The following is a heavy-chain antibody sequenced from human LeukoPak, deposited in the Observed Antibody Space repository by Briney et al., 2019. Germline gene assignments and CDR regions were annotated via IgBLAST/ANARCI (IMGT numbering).Heavy chain of an antibody. D-gene: IGHD5-12*01. CDR2: ISSSGRSI. V-gene: IGHV3-48*03. Sequence: RGSPRLSCAASGFTFSTYEMNWVRQAPGKGLEWVSYISSSGRSIYYADSVKGRFTISRDNAKNSLYLQMNSLRAEDTAVYYCAREVLSDNDSPYWGQGTLVTVSS. J-gene: IGHJ4*02. CDR3: AREVLSDNDSPY. CDR1: GFTFSTYE.